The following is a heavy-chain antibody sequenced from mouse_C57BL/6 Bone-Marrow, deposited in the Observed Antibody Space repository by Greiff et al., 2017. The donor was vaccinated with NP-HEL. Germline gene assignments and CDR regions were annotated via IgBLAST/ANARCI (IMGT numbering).Heavy chain of an antibody. CDR3: TRDYYYGSRRDFDV. D-gene: IGHD1-1*01. J-gene: IGHJ1*03. CDR2: IDPETGGT. Sequence: VQLQQSGAELVRPGASVTLSCKASGYTFTDYEMHWVKQTPVHGLEWIGAIDPETGGTAYNQKFKGQAILTADKSSTPAYMELRSLTSEDSAVYYCTRDYYYGSRRDFDVWGTGTTVTVAS. V-gene: IGHV1-15*01. CDR1: GYTFTDYE.